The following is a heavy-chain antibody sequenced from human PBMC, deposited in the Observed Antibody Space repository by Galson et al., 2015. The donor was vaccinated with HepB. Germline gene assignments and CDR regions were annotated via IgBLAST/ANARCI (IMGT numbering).Heavy chain of an antibody. CDR3: ARSPLRFLDWLPYYDYYYMDV. Sequence: SVKVSCKASGYTFTDYVVNWVRRAPGQGLEWMGWMNTNTGKPTYAPGFAGRVVFSLDTSVTTAYLQVSSLETDDTAVYYCARSPLRFLDWLPYYDYYYMDVWGEGTTVTVSS. CDR2: MNTNTGKP. J-gene: IGHJ6*03. V-gene: IGHV7-4-1*02. CDR1: GYTFTDYV. D-gene: IGHD3-3*01.